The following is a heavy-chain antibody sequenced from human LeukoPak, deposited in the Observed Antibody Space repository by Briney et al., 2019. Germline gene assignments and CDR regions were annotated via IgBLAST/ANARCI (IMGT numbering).Heavy chain of an antibody. CDR1: GYTFFSYY. V-gene: IGHV1-46*01. CDR3: ARGPETGSFDY. D-gene: IGHD1-26*01. J-gene: IGHJ4*02. Sequence: ASVKVSCKASGYTFFSYYMHWVRQAPGEGLEWMGRTHPSGGSTTYAQKFQDRVTMTRDMSTSTVYMELNSLRSEDTAVYYCARGPETGSFDYWGQGTLVTVSS. CDR2: THPSGGST.